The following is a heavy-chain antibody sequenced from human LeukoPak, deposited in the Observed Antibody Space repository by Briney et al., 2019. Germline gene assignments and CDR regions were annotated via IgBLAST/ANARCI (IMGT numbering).Heavy chain of an antibody. Sequence: PGGSLRLSCAASGFTFSSYGMHWVRQAPGKGLEWVAIISYDGSNKYYADSVKGRFTISRDNSKNTLYVQMNSLRVEDTAVYYCAKSRSGSSNWALRIFDNWGQGTLVSVSS. V-gene: IGHV3-30*18. CDR3: AKSRSGSSNWALRIFDN. J-gene: IGHJ4*02. D-gene: IGHD6-13*01. CDR2: ISYDGSNK. CDR1: GFTFSSYG.